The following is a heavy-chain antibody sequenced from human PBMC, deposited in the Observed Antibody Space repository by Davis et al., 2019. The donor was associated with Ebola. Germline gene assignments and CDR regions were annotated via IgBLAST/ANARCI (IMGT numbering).Heavy chain of an antibody. CDR1: GYTFTSYA. V-gene: IGHV1-69*06. J-gene: IGHJ5*02. CDR3: ARDVMTTVTTGWFDP. D-gene: IGHD4-11*01. Sequence: SVKVSCKASGYTFTSYAISWVRQAPGQGLEWMGGIIPIFGTANYAQKFQGRVTITADKSTSTAYMELSSLRSEDTAVYYCARDVMTTVTTGWFDPWGQGTLVTVSS. CDR2: IIPIFGTA.